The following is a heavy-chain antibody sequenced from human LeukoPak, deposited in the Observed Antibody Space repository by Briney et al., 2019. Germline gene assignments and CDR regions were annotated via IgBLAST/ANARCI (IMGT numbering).Heavy chain of an antibody. J-gene: IGHJ6*03. CDR3: AREQLEGYYMDV. V-gene: IGHV4-30-2*01. CDR2: IYHSGST. Sequence: PSGTLSLTCTVSGGSISSGGYYWSWIRQPPGKGLEWIGYIYHSGSTYYNPSLKSRVTISVDRSKNQFSLKLSSVTAADTAVYYCAREQLEGYYMDVWGKGTTVTVSS. CDR1: GGSISSGGYY. D-gene: IGHD6-13*01.